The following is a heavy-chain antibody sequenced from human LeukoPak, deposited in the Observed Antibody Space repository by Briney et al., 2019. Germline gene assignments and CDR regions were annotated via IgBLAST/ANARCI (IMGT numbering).Heavy chain of an antibody. CDR2: IRSKAYGGTT. Sequence: PGGSLRLSCAASGFTFSSYAMSWVRQAPGKGLEWVGFIRSKAYGGTTEYAASVKGRFTISRDDSKSIAYLQMNSLKTEDTAVYYCTREDYDILTGYLWAGYYYYYMDVWGKGTTVTISS. V-gene: IGHV3-49*04. CDR1: GFTFSSYA. CDR3: TREDYDILTGYLWAGYYYYYMDV. J-gene: IGHJ6*03. D-gene: IGHD3-9*01.